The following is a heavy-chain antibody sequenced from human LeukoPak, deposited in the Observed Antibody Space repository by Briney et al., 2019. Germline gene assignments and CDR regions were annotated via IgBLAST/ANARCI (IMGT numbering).Heavy chain of an antibody. CDR2: IKHDGSEE. Sequence: PVGSLRLSCAASGFTFSGSWMSLVRQGPGKGLDSLAIIKHDGSEEYYVDSVKGRFTISRDNAKNSLYLQMNSLRAEDTAVYYCARTLGYCSSTNCFLTFDYWGQGTLVTVSS. V-gene: IGHV3-7*04. CDR3: ARTLGYCSSTNCFLTFDY. D-gene: IGHD2-2*01. J-gene: IGHJ4*02. CDR1: GFTFSGSW.